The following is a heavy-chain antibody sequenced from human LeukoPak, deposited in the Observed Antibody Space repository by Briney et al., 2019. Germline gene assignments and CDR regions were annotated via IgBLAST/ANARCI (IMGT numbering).Heavy chain of an antibody. CDR3: ARRGYYFGSGRNSDY. D-gene: IGHD3-10*01. CDR1: GGSISNYY. Sequence: SETLSLTCTVSGGSISNYYWSWIRQPPGKGLDWIGCVYYRGTTNYNPSLKSRVTISVDTSKNQFSLKLSSVTAADTAVYYCARRGYYFGSGRNSDYWGQGTLVTVSS. J-gene: IGHJ4*02. CDR2: VYYRGTT. V-gene: IGHV4-59*12.